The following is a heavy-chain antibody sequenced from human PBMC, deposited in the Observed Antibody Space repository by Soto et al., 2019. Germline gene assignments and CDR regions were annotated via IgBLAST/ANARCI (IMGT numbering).Heavy chain of an antibody. Sequence: SETLSLTCAVSGGSISSSNWWSWVHQPPGKGLEWIGEIYHSGSTNYNPSLKSRVTISVDKSKNQFSLKLSSVTAADTAVYYCARRLPDYYYGMDVWGQGTTVTVSS. J-gene: IGHJ6*02. CDR2: IYHSGST. V-gene: IGHV4-4*02. D-gene: IGHD2-15*01. CDR1: GGSISSSNW. CDR3: ARRLPDYYYGMDV.